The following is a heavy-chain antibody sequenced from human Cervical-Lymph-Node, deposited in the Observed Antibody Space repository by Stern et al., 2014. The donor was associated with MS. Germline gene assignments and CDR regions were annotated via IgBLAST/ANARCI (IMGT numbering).Heavy chain of an antibody. CDR2: ISGLGGGI. Sequence: VQLVESGGGLVQPGGSLRLSCAASGFTFSNYAMNWVRQAPGKGLEWVSSISGLGGGIYYTDSVEGRFTISRDNSKNTLYLQMNSLRAEDTAVYYCASQTNHYLDYYGMDVWGQGTTVTVSS. V-gene: IGHV3-23*04. J-gene: IGHJ6*02. CDR3: ASQTNHYLDYYGMDV. D-gene: IGHD1-1*01. CDR1: GFTFSNYA.